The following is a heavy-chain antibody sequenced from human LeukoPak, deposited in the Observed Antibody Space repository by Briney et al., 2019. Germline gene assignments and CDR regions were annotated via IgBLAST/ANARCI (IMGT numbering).Heavy chain of an antibody. CDR2: INPSRGST. CDR1: GYTFTSYY. CDR3: TRGVQLERRYYNWFDP. V-gene: IGHV1-46*01. J-gene: IGHJ5*02. D-gene: IGHD1-1*01. Sequence: ASVKVSCKASGYTFTSYYIHWVRQAAGQGLEWMGVINPSRGSTSYAQKFQGGLTMTRDTSTSSVYMELSSLRSEDTAVYYCTRGVQLERRYYNWFDPWGQGTLVTVSS.